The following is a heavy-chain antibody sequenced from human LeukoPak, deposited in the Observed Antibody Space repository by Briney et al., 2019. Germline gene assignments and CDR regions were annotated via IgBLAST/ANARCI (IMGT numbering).Heavy chain of an antibody. D-gene: IGHD1-26*01. CDR2: IYHSGST. J-gene: IGHJ4*02. V-gene: IGHV4-30-2*01. CDR3: ARVGGNYFDY. Sequence: SQTLTLTCDVSGGSISSGGYSWSWIRQPQGMGLEWIGYIYHSGSTYYNPSLKSRVTISVDRSKNQFSLKLSSVTAADTAVYYCARVGGNYFDYWGQGTLVTVSS. CDR1: GGSISSGGYS.